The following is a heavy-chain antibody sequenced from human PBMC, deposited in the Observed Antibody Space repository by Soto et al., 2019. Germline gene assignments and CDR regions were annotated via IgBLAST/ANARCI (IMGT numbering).Heavy chain of an antibody. CDR2: ISHDGSDK. CDR1: GFTFSTYA. CDR3: AREYYSGSGSYYAY. V-gene: IGHV3-30-3*01. Sequence: PGGSLRLSCAASGFTFSTYAIHWVRQAPGKGLEWVAVISHDGSDKYYADSVKGRFTISRDNSKNTVNLQVNSLRAEDTAVYYCAREYYSGSGSYYAYWGQGTLVTVSS. J-gene: IGHJ4*02. D-gene: IGHD3-10*01.